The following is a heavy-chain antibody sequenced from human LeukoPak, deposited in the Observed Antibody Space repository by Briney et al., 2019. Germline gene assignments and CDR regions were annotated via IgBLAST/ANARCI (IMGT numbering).Heavy chain of an antibody. V-gene: IGHV3-33*01. D-gene: IGHD3-22*01. Sequence: PGGSLRLSCAASGFTFSSYGMHWVRQAPGKGLEWVAVIWYDGSNKYYADSVKGRFTISRDNSKNTLYLQMNSLRAEDTAVYYCARDTRWYDSNVVARIFDYWGQGTLVTVSS. CDR2: IWYDGSNK. CDR3: ARDTRWYDSNVVARIFDY. CDR1: GFTFSSYG. J-gene: IGHJ4*02.